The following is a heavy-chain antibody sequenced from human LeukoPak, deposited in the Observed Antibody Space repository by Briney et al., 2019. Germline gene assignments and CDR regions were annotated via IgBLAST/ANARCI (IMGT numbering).Heavy chain of an antibody. CDR2: ISSSGTYI. CDR3: ARGLDIPCDY. V-gene: IGHV3-21*06. D-gene: IGHD2-2*02. J-gene: IGHJ4*02. Sequence: PGGSLRLSCTTSGFTFSRYMINWVRQAPGNGLEWVSSISSSGTYIYYADSVKGRFTISRDNAKNSLHLQMNSLRAEDTAVYYCARGLDIPCDYWGQGTLVTVSS. CDR1: GFTFSRYM.